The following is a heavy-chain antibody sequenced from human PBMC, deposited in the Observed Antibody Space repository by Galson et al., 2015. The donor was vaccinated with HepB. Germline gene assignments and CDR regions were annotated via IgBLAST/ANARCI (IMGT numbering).Heavy chain of an antibody. CDR1: GGTFSSYT. J-gene: IGHJ6*02. Sequence: SVKVSCKASGGTFSSYTISWVRQAPGQGLEWMGRIIPILGIANYAQKFQGRVTITADKSTSTAYMELSSLRSEDTAVYYCASVLRGGKNYYGMDVWGQGTTVTVSS. CDR2: IIPILGIA. D-gene: IGHD3-3*01. CDR3: ASVLRGGKNYYGMDV. V-gene: IGHV1-69*02.